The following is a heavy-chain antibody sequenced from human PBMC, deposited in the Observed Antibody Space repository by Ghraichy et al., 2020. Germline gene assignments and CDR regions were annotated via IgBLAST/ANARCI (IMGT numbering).Heavy chain of an antibody. CDR2: IKQDGSEK. J-gene: IGHJ4*02. CDR3: ARTIGFSSSTSCDSDY. CDR1: GFTFSSYW. D-gene: IGHD2-2*02. V-gene: IGHV3-7*03. Sequence: LSLTCAASGFTFSSYWMSWVRQAPGKGLEWVANIKQDGSEKYYVDSVKGRFTISRDNAKNSLYLQMNSLRVEDTAVYYCARTIGFSSSTSCDSDYWGQGTLVTVSS.